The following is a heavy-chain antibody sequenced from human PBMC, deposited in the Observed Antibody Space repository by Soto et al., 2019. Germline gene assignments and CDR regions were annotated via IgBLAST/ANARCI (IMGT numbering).Heavy chain of an antibody. CDR1: GFTFSSYA. V-gene: IGHV3-23*01. CDR3: KTLGPDLSYYVMDV. CDR2: ISGSGGST. J-gene: IGHJ6*02. D-gene: IGHD3-16*01. Sequence: VGSLRLSCAASGFTFSSYAMSWVRQAPGKGLEWVSAISGSGGSTYYADSVKGRFTISRDNSKNTLYLQMNSLRAEDTAVYYCKTLGPDLSYYVMDVWGQGIPVTVS.